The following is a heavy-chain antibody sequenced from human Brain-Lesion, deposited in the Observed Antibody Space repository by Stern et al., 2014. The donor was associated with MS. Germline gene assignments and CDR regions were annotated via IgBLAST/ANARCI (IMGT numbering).Heavy chain of an antibody. CDR3: ARGERWFDS. J-gene: IGHJ5*01. D-gene: IGHD3-10*01. CDR2: VNNDGRRT. V-gene: IGHV3-74*02. Sequence: EVQLVESGGGFVQPGGSLRLSCAASGFTFSNYWMHWVRQAPGNGLVWVSRVNNDGRRTSYADSVKGRFTMSRDNAKNTLYLQMNSLRVEHTAIYYCARGERWFDSWGQGTLVTVSS. CDR1: GFTFSNYW.